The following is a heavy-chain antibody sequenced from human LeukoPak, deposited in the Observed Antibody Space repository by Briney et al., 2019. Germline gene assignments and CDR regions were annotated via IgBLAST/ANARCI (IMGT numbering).Heavy chain of an antibody. V-gene: IGHV1-18*01. CDR2: INSYNGNT. J-gene: IGHJ4*02. Sequence: ASVKVSCTASGYKFTSYGINWVRQAPGQGLEWMGWINSYNGNTNYAQKFQGRVTMTTDTSTSTAYMELRSLISDDTAVYYCAREGDSFDYWGQGTLVTVSS. CDR1: GYKFTSYG. CDR3: AREGDSFDY.